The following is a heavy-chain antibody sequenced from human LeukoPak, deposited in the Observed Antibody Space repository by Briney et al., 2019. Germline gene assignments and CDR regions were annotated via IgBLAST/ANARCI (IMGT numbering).Heavy chain of an antibody. CDR1: GGTFSSYA. Sequence: SVKVSCKASGGTFSSYAISWVRQAPGQGLEWMGGIIPIFGTANYAQKFQGRVTITADESTSTAYMELSSLRSEDTAVYYCARELYSSSWTFSYWGQGTLVTVSS. CDR2: IIPIFGTA. V-gene: IGHV1-69*13. CDR3: ARELYSSSWTFSY. D-gene: IGHD6-13*01. J-gene: IGHJ4*02.